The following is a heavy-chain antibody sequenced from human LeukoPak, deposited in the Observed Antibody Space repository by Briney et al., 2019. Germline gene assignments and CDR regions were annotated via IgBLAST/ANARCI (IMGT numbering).Heavy chain of an antibody. CDR2: ISGSGDST. J-gene: IGHJ4*02. CDR3: AKDIAVAAPESFDY. D-gene: IGHD6-19*01. V-gene: IGHV3-23*01. Sequence: GGSLRLSCAASGFTFSSYGMHWVRQAPGKGLEWVSAISGSGDSTYYADSVRGRFTISRDNSKNTLYLQMNSLRAEDTAVYYCAKDIAVAAPESFDYWGQGTLVTVSS. CDR1: GFTFSSYG.